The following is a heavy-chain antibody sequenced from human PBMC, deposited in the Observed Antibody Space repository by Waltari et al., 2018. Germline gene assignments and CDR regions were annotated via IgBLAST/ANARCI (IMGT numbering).Heavy chain of an antibody. J-gene: IGHJ3*02. CDR1: GFTFSSYE. V-gene: IGHV3-48*03. CDR3: ARDQYRFVDAFDI. Sequence: EVQLVESGGGLVQPGGSLRLSCAASGFTFSSYEMNWVRQAPGKGLEWVSYISGSGSTIYYAASVKGRFTISRDNAKNSLYLQMNSLRAEDTAVYYCARDQYRFVDAFDIWGQGTMVTVSS. D-gene: IGHD6-6*01. CDR2: ISGSGSTI.